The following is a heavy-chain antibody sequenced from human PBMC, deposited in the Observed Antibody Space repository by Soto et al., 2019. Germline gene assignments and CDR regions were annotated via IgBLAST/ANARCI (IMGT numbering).Heavy chain of an antibody. Sequence: SETLSLTCTVSGASMNSYHWSWIRQPAGKGLEWIGHIHSSGSTNYNPSLKSRVAMSVDTSKNQFSLRLMSLTAADTAVYYCARDQGVAAAGITWFDPWGQGSLVTVSS. CDR2: IHSSGST. CDR1: GASMNSYH. V-gene: IGHV4-4*07. D-gene: IGHD6-13*01. CDR3: ARDQGVAAAGITWFDP. J-gene: IGHJ5*02.